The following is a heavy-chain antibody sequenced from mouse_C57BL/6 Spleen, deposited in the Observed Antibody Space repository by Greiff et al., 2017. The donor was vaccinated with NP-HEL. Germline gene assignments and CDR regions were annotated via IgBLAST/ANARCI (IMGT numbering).Heavy chain of an antibody. CDR2: IYPSDSET. Sequence: VQLQPPGAELVRPGSSVKLSCKASGYTFTSYWMDWVKQRPGQGLEWIGNIYPSDSETHYNQKFKDKATLTVDKSSSTAYMQLSSLTSEDSAVYYCARAGGTLFAYWGQGTMVTVSA. J-gene: IGHJ3*01. V-gene: IGHV1-61*01. CDR3: ARAGGTLFAY. CDR1: GYTFTSYW.